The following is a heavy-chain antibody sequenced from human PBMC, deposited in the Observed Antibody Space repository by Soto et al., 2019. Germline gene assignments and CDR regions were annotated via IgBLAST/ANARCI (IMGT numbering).Heavy chain of an antibody. D-gene: IGHD6-6*01. CDR3: AHISSPDYYYGMDV. J-gene: IGHJ6*02. CDR2: IYWDDDK. Sequence: QITLKESGPTLVQPTQTLTLTCTFSGFSLSTSGVGVGWIRQPPGKALEWLALIYWDDDKRYSPSLKRRLTITKDTSKNQVVLTMTNMDPVDTATYYCAHISSPDYYYGMDVWGQGTTVTVSS. V-gene: IGHV2-5*02. CDR1: GFSLSTSGVG.